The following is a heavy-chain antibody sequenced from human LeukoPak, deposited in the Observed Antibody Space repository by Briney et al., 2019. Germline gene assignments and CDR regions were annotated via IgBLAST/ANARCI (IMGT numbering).Heavy chain of an antibody. V-gene: IGHV1-46*01. CDR2: INPSGGST. CDR3: ARAEEYCSSTSCYSLPDY. CDR1: GYTFTSYY. J-gene: IGHJ4*02. Sequence: ASVKVSCKASGYTFTSYYMHWVRQAPGQGLEWMGIINPSGGSTSYAQKFQGRVTITRDTSTSTVYMELSSLRSEDTAVYYCARAEEYCSSTSCYSLPDYWGQGTLVTVSS. D-gene: IGHD2-2*02.